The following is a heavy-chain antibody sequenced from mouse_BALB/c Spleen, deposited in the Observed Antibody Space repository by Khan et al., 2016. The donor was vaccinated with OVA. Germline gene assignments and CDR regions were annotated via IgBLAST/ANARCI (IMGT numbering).Heavy chain of an antibody. V-gene: IGHV1S132*01. D-gene: IGHD2-1*01. CDR2: IFPGTGTP. CDR1: GYTFTSYW. J-gene: IGHJ3*01. Sequence: QVQLKQSGAEVVKPGASVKLSCKTTGYTFTSYWIQWIEQRPGQGLGWIGQIFPGTGTPYYNENFKGMATLTVDTSSSTAYIQLSSLASEDSAVYFCARGYVGNYEFVYWGQGTLVTVSP. CDR3: ARGYVGNYEFVY.